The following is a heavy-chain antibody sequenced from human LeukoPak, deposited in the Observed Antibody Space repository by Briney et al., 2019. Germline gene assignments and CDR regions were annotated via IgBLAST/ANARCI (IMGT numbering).Heavy chain of an antibody. CDR2: IDPDTGDT. Sequence: ASVKVSCKPSGYTFIDHYLHRVRQAPGQGLESLGWIDPDTGDTNYPQKFQGRVTMTRDTSSSTAYMELNGLRSDDTAVYYCARAGHNSNSGGYDFWGLGTLVTVSS. CDR3: ARAGHNSNSGGYDF. V-gene: IGHV1-2*02. D-gene: IGHD3-22*01. J-gene: IGHJ4*02. CDR1: GYTFIDHY.